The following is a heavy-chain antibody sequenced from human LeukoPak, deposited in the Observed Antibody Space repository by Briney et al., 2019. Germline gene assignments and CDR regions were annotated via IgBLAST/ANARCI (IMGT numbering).Heavy chain of an antibody. CDR2: IYHSGSI. CDR1: GGSISSSSYY. Sequence: SETLSLTCTVSGGSISSSSYYWGWIRQPPGKGLEWIGSIYHSGSIYYNPSLKSRVTISVDTSKNQFSLKLSSVTAADTAVYYCARDLYGVMDYWGQGTLVTVSS. CDR3: ARDLYGVMDY. D-gene: IGHD4-17*01. V-gene: IGHV4-39*07. J-gene: IGHJ4*02.